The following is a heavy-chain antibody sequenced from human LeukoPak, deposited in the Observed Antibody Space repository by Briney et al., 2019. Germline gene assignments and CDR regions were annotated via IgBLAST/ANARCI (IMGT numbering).Heavy chain of an antibody. CDR1: GGSISSGGNY. D-gene: IGHD6-6*01. CDR3: ARGGGSSSIASSLDRGAFDY. Sequence: SQTLSLTCTVSGGSISSGGNYWSWIRQHPGKGLEWIGYIYYSGSTYYNPSLKSRVTISVDTSKNQFSLKLSSVTAADTAVYYCARGGGSSSIASSLDRGAFDYWGQGTLVTVSS. CDR2: IYYSGST. J-gene: IGHJ4*02. V-gene: IGHV4-31*03.